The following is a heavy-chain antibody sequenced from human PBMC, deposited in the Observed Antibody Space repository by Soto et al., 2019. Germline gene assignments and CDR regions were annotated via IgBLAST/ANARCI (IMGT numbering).Heavy chain of an antibody. CDR1: GYTFTSYY. J-gene: IGHJ4*02. Sequence: QVQLVQSGAEVKKPGASVKVSCKASGYTFTSYYFHWVRQAPGQGLEWVGLINPSGGSTTYARKFQGRVTMTRDTSTSTVYMELSSLRSEDTAVYFCARSNWNDVSYFDYWGQGTLATVSS. V-gene: IGHV1-46*03. CDR2: INPSGGST. D-gene: IGHD1-1*01. CDR3: ARSNWNDVSYFDY.